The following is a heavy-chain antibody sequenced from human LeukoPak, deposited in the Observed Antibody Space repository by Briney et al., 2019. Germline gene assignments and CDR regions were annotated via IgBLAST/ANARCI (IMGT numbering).Heavy chain of an antibody. CDR1: GFTFRDYY. V-gene: IGHV3-11*04. CDR3: ARDKRKGIVGSTKSYFDY. J-gene: IGHJ4*02. CDR2: ISSSVTTI. D-gene: IGHD1-26*01. Sequence: GGSLRLSCAASGFTFRDYYMAWLRQAPGKGLEWVSYISSSVTTIYYSDSVRGRFTLSRDNAKNSLYLQMNSLRAEDTAVYYCARDKRKGIVGSTKSYFDYWGQGTLVTVSS.